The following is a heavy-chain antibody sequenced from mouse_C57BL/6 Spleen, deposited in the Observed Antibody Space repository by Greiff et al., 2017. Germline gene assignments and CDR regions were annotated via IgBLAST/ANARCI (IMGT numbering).Heavy chain of an antibody. CDR3: ARNYDGYWGVDY. Sequence: EVKLVESGGGLVKPGGSLKLSCAASGFTFSDYGMHWVRQAPEKGLEWVAYISSGSSTIYYADTVKGRFTISIDNAKNTLFLQMTSLRSEDTAMYYCARNYDGYWGVDYWGQGTLVTVSA. D-gene: IGHD2-3*01. CDR1: GFTFSDYG. V-gene: IGHV5-17*01. CDR2: ISSGSSTI. J-gene: IGHJ3*01.